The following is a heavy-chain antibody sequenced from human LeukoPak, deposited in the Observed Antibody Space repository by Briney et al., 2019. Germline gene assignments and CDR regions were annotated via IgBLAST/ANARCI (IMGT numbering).Heavy chain of an antibody. CDR3: ARDIWWSGYSPDY. Sequence: GGSLRLSCAASGFTFSSYAMSWVRQAPGKGLEWVAVISYDGSNKYYADSVKGRFTISRDNSKNTLYLQMNSLRAEDTAVYYCARDIWWSGYSPDYWGQGTLVTVSS. J-gene: IGHJ4*02. D-gene: IGHD3-3*01. CDR1: GFTFSSYA. CDR2: ISYDGSNK. V-gene: IGHV3-30*04.